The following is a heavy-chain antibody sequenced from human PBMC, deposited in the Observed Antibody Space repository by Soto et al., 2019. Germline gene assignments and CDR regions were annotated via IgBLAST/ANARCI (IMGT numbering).Heavy chain of an antibody. CDR3: ARDSDIILVPAALAGYYYYGMDV. CDR2: ISAYNGNT. Sequence: ASVEVSCKASGYTFTSYGISWVRQAPGQGLEWMEWISAYNGNTNYAQKLQGRVTMTTETSTSTAYMELRSLRSDDTAVYYCARDSDIILVPAALAGYYYYGMDVWGHGTTVTNSS. V-gene: IGHV1-18*01. J-gene: IGHJ6*02. D-gene: IGHD2-2*01. CDR1: GYTFTSYG.